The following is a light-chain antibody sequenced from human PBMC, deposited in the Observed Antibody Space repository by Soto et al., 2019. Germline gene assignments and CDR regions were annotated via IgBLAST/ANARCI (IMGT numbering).Light chain of an antibody. CDR2: AAS. Sequence: DIQMTQSPSSLSASVGDRVTITCRASQSISSYLNWYQQKPGKAPKLLIYAASSLQSGVPSRFSGSGSGTDFTLPISSLQPEDFATYDCQQSYSTPPFTFGPGTKVDIK. V-gene: IGKV1-39*01. J-gene: IGKJ3*01. CDR1: QSISSY. CDR3: QQSYSTPPFT.